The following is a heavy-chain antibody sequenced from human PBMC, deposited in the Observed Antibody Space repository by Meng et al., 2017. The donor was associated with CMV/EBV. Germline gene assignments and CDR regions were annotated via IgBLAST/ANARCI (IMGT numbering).Heavy chain of an antibody. D-gene: IGHD3-22*01. CDR1: GFTFSSYS. J-gene: IGHJ4*02. CDR3: ARLYYDSKEEFY. CDR2: ISSSSSYI. V-gene: IGHV3-21*01. Sequence: GESLKISCAASGFTFSSYSMNWVRQAPGKGLEWVLSISSSSSYIYYADSVKGRFTISRDNAKNSLYLQMNSLRADDTAVYYCARLYYDSKEEFYWGQGTLVTVSS.